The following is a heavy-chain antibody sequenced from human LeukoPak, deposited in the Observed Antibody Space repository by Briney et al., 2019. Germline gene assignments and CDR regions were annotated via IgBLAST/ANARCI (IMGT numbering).Heavy chain of an antibody. CDR2: INHSGST. J-gene: IGHJ4*02. V-gene: IGHV4-34*01. CDR3: AGIIAAAGSE. Sequence: SETLSLTCAVYGGSFSGYYWSWIRQLPGKGLEWIGEINHSGSTNYNPSLKSRVTISVDTSKNQFSLKLSSVTAADTAVYYCAGIIAAAGSEWGQGTLVTVSS. CDR1: GGSFSGYY. D-gene: IGHD6-13*01.